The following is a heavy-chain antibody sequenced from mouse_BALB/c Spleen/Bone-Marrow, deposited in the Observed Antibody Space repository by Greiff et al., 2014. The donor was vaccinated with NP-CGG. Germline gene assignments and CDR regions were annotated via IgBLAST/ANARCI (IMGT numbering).Heavy chain of an antibody. V-gene: IGHV14-4*02. CDR3: NRICYGSMDY. CDR1: GFNIKDYY. CDR2: IDPENGDT. J-gene: IGHJ4*01. D-gene: IGHD2-2*01. Sequence: VQLQQSGAELVRSGASVKLSCTTSGFNIKDYYMHWVKQRPEQGLEWIGWIDPENGDTEYAPKFRGKATMTADTSSNTAYLQLSSLTSEDTAVYYCNRICYGSMDYWGQGTSVTVSS.